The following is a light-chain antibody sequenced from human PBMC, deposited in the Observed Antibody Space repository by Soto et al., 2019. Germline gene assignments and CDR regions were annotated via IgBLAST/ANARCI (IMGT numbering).Light chain of an antibody. CDR2: GNT. Sequence: QSALTQPPSVSGAPGQRVTISCTGSSSNIGALYDVHWYQQLPGTAPKLLIYGNTNRPSEVPDRFSASKSATSASLAITGLQAEDEADYYCQSYDSSLSGSVFGNGTKVTVL. V-gene: IGLV1-40*01. CDR3: QSYDSSLSGSV. CDR1: SSNIGALYD. J-gene: IGLJ1*01.